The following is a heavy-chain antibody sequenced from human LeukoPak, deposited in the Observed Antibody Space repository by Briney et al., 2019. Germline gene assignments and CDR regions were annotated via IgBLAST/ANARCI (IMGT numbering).Heavy chain of an antibody. D-gene: IGHD2-2*01. CDR2: ISGSGGST. J-gene: IGHJ4*02. CDR3: ARDRSSNEYYFDY. V-gene: IGHV3-23*01. Sequence: GGSLRLSCAASGFTFSSYAMSWVRQAPGKGLEWVSAISGSGGSTYYADSVKGRFTISRDNSKNTLYLQMNSLRAEDTAVYYCARDRSSNEYYFDYWGQGTLVTVSS. CDR1: GFTFSSYA.